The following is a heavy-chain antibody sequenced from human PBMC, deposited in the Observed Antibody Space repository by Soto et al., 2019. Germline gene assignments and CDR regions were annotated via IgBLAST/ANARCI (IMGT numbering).Heavy chain of an antibody. Sequence: ASVKVSCKASVYTFTSYGISWVRQAPGQGLEWMGWISAYNGNTNYAQKLQGRVTMTTDTSTSTAYMELRSLRSDDTAVYYCARLVPAASNYYYYGMDVWGQGTTVTVSS. D-gene: IGHD2-2*01. CDR3: ARLVPAASNYYYYGMDV. V-gene: IGHV1-18*01. CDR1: VYTFTSYG. CDR2: ISAYNGNT. J-gene: IGHJ6*02.